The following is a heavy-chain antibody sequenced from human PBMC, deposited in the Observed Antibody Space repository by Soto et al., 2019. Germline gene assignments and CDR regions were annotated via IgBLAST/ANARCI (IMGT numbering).Heavy chain of an antibody. D-gene: IGHD6-13*01. J-gene: IGHJ3*02. CDR2: IIPIFSKT. CDR3: AREVAADGTFREDVFDI. V-gene: IGHV1-69*12. Sequence: QVHLVQSGAEVKKPGSSVKVSCKASGGSFSNHAINWVRQAPGQGLEWMGRIIPIFSKTNYAQKFQGRVTFTADESTVTAYMELSSLKHDDTAKYYCAREVAADGTFREDVFDIWGQGTMVTVSS. CDR1: GGSFSNHA.